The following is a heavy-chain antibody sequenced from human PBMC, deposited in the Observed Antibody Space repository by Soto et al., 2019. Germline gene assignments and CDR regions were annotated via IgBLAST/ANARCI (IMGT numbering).Heavy chain of an antibody. D-gene: IGHD2-2*01. Sequence: QVQLVESGGGVVQPGRSLRLSCAAYGFTFSSFAMHWVRQAPGKGLEWVAIISYDGSYKNYADSVKGRFTISRDNSQNTLYLQVSSLRPEDTAVYYCERDYCSSTTCSHDFWGQGTLVTVSS. J-gene: IGHJ4*02. V-gene: IGHV3-30*04. CDR2: ISYDGSYK. CDR1: GFTFSSFA. CDR3: ERDYCSSTTCSHDF.